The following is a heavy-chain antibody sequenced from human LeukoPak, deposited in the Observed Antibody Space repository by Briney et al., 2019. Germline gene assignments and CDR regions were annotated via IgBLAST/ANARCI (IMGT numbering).Heavy chain of an antibody. CDR2: IYYSGST. D-gene: IGHD1-1*01. V-gene: IGHV4-59*01. Sequence: SETLSLTCTVSGGSISSYYWSWIRQPPGKGLEWIGYIYYSGSTNYNPSLKSRVTISVDTSKNQFSLRLSSVTAADTAVYYCARDKRNYYYYMDVWGKGTTVTVSS. CDR1: GGSISSYY. J-gene: IGHJ6*03. CDR3: ARDKRNYYYYMDV.